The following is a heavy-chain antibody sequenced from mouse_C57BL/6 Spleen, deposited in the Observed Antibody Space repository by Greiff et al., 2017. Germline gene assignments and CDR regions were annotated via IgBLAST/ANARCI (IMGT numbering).Heavy chain of an antibody. D-gene: IGHD1-1*01. CDR3: ARRGSYGSPYWYFDV. CDR2: IHPNSGST. V-gene: IGHV1-64*01. Sequence: VQLQQPGAELVKPGASVKLSCKASGYTFTSYWMHWVKQRPGQGLEWIGMIHPNSGSTNYNEQFKSKSTLTVDKSSSTAYMQLSSLASEDSAFYYCARRGSYGSPYWYFDVWGTGTTVTVSS. J-gene: IGHJ1*03. CDR1: GYTFTSYW.